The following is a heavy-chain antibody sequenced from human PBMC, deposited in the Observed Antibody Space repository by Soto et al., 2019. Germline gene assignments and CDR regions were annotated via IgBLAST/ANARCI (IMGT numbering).Heavy chain of an antibody. CDR2: ISGSGGSI. J-gene: IGHJ4*02. CDR3: AKDMAAIPVAVDY. V-gene: IGHV3-23*01. Sequence: EVQLLESGGGLVQPGGSLRLSCAASGFTFSSYAMSWVRQAPGQGLEWVSTISGSGGSIYYADSVKGRFTISRDDSKNTLYLQVNSLRAEDTAVYYCAKDMAAIPVAVDYWGQGTLVTVSS. CDR1: GFTFSSYA. D-gene: IGHD6-19*01.